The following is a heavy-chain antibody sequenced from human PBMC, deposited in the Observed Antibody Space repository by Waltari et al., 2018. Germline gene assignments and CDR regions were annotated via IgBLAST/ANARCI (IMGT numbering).Heavy chain of an antibody. CDR3: AKMAAKVGAHDAFDI. CDR1: GGSVNSYY. CDR2: IYANGNT. D-gene: IGHD1-26*01. V-gene: IGHV4-4*07. Sequence: QVQLQESGPGLIKPSATLSLTCTVSGGSVNSYYRSWIRQPAGKGLEWIGRIYANGNTNYNPSLKTRVTMSEDMSKNQVSLSLTSVTAADTAVYYCAKMAAKVGAHDAFDIWGQGTMVTVSS. J-gene: IGHJ3*02.